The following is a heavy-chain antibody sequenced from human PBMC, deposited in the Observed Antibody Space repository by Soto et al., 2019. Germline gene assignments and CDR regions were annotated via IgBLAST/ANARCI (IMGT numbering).Heavy chain of an antibody. D-gene: IGHD3-10*01. CDR3: ARDSTDYGSGSSSLNFDY. Sequence: SETLSLTCTVSGGSISSYYWSWIRQPPGKGLEWIGYIYYSGSTNYNPSLKSRVTISVDTSKNQFSLKLSSVTAADTAVYYCARDSTDYGSGSSSLNFDYWGQGTLVTVSS. CDR2: IYYSGST. J-gene: IGHJ4*02. V-gene: IGHV4-59*01. CDR1: GGSISSYY.